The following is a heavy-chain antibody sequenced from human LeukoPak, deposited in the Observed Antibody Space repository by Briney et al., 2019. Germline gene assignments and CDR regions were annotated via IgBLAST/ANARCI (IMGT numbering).Heavy chain of an antibody. D-gene: IGHD6-13*01. CDR2: INPNRGGT. V-gene: IGHV1-2*02. Sequence: APVKISCKASGYTFTGYYMHWVRQAPGQGLEWMGWINPNRGGTNYAQKFQGRVTMTRDTSISTSYMELSWLRSDDTAVYYCARDRPPQLVRPFDYWGQGTLVTVSS. CDR1: GYTFTGYY. J-gene: IGHJ4*02. CDR3: ARDRPPQLVRPFDY.